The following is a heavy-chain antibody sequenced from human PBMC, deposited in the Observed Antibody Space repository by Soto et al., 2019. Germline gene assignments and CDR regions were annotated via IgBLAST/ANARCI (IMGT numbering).Heavy chain of an antibody. CDR3: ARGNTPVDY. V-gene: IGHV4-30-4*01. J-gene: IGHJ4*02. D-gene: IGHD2-2*02. Sequence: SETLSLTCTVSGGSISSGDYYWSWIRQPPGKGLEWIGYIYYSGSTYYKQSLKSRVTISVDTSKNQFSLKLSSVTAADTAVYYCARGNTPVDYWGQGTLVTVSS. CDR2: IYYSGST. CDR1: GGSISSGDYY.